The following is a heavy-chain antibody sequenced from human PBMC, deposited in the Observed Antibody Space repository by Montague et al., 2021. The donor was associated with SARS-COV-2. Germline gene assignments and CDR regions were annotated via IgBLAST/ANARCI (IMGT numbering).Heavy chain of an antibody. Sequence: SETLSLTCAVHGGSFSGYYWSWIRQPPGKGLEWNGEINHSGSTNYNPSLKSRVSISVDTSKNQFSLKLSSVTAADTAVYYCARGAPTITMIVVVFTGAGWYFDLWGRGTLVTVSS. CDR3: ARGAPTITMIVVVFTGAGWYFDL. D-gene: IGHD3-22*01. CDR2: INHSGST. CDR1: GGSFSGYY. V-gene: IGHV4-34*01. J-gene: IGHJ2*01.